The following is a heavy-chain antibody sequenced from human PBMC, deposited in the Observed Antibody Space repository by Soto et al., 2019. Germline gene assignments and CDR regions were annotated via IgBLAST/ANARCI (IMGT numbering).Heavy chain of an antibody. J-gene: IGHJ4*02. CDR1: CYTFCSYC. CDR3: ARDFYESSGYCDY. D-gene: IGHD3-22*01. Sequence: GASVKVSCKAYCYTFCSYCLSWVRQAPGQGPERKGRISGYRGNTVYTQRFKGRLTMATDTSTGTAYIELRSLRSDDMAVYYCARDFYESSGYCDYWGQGTLVTVSS. V-gene: IGHV1-18*03. CDR2: ISGYRGNT.